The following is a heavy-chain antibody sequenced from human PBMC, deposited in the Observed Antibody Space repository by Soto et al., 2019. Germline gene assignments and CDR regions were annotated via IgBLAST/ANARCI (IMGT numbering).Heavy chain of an antibody. CDR1: GFTFSSYG. Sequence: QVQLVESGGGVVQPGRSLRLSCAASGFTFSSYGMHWVRQAPGKGLEWVAVISYDGSNKYYADSVKGRFTISRDNSKNTLYLQMNSLRAEDTAVYYCAKEGSLVPADQNWFDPWGQGTLVTVSS. D-gene: IGHD2-2*01. V-gene: IGHV3-30*18. CDR3: AKEGSLVPADQNWFDP. CDR2: ISYDGSNK. J-gene: IGHJ5*02.